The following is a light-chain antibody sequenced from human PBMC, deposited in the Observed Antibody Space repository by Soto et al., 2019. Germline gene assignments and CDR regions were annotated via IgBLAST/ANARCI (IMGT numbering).Light chain of an antibody. V-gene: IGLV1-40*01. CDR2: GNS. CDR1: SSNIGAGYD. CDR3: QSYDSSLSAPYV. J-gene: IGLJ1*01. Sequence: QSVLTQPHSVSGAPGQRVTISCTGSSSNIGAGYDVHWYQQLPGTAPKLLIYGNSNRPSGVPDRFSGSKSGTSASLAITGLQAEDAADYYCQSYDSSLSAPYVFGTGTKVTVL.